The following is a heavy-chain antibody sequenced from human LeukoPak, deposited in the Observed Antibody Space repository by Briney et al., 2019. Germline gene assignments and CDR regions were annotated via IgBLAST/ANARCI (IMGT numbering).Heavy chain of an antibody. CDR1: GFTFSSYS. CDR3: ARDDDYGGNNFDY. CDR2: ISSSSSYI. D-gene: IGHD4-23*01. Sequence: PGGSLRLSCAASGFTFSSYSMNWVRQAPGKRLEWVSSISSSSSYIYYADSVKGRFTISRDNAKNSLYLQMNSLRAEDTAVYYCARDDDYGGNNFDYWGQGTLVTVSS. V-gene: IGHV3-21*01. J-gene: IGHJ4*02.